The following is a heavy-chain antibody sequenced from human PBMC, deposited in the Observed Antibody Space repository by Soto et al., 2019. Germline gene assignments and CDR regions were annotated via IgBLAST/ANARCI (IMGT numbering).Heavy chain of an antibody. D-gene: IGHD2-15*01. CDR2: ISYDGSNK. V-gene: IGHV3-30*04. CDR1: GITFSSYA. Sequence: GGSLRLSCAASGITFSSYAMHWVRQAPGKGLEWVAVISYDGSNKYYADSVKGRFTISRDNSKNTLYLQMNSLRAEDTAVYYCAKETYSGPLDYWGQGTLVTVSS. CDR3: AKETYSGPLDY. J-gene: IGHJ4*02.